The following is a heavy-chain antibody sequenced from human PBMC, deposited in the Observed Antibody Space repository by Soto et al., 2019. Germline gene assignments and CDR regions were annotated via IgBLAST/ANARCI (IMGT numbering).Heavy chain of an antibody. V-gene: IGHV1-2*04. CDR3: ARGDTLGYYYDSSGLFDY. CDR1: GDTFTSYY. CDR2: INPHGGST. D-gene: IGHD3-22*01. J-gene: IGHJ4*02. Sequence: ASVKVSCKAPGDTFTSYYLNWVRQAPGQGLEWMGVINPHGGSTKYAQKFQGWVTMTRDTSISTAYMELSRLRSDDTAVYYCARGDTLGYYYDSSGLFDYWGQGTLVTVSS.